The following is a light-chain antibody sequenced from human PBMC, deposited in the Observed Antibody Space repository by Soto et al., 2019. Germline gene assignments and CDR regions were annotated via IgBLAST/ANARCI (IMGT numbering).Light chain of an antibody. Sequence: QSALTQPRSVSGSPGQSVTISCSGTSSDVGGYEYVSWYQQHPGKAPTLIIYHVAQRPSGVPDRFSASKSGTTASLTISGLQAEDEAEYFCCSYAAGQTLVFGGGTKLPS. CDR3: CSYAAGQTLV. J-gene: IGLJ2*01. CDR1: SSDVGGYEY. CDR2: HVA. V-gene: IGLV2-11*01.